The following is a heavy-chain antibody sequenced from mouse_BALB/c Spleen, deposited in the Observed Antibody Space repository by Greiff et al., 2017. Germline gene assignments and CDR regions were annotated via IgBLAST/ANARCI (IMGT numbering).Heavy chain of an antibody. Sequence: EVKLVESGGGLVKPGGSLNLSCAASGFAFSSYDMSWVRQTPEKRLEWVAYISSGGGSTYYPDTVKGRFTISRDNAKNTLYLQMSSLKSEDTAMYYCITRYFDVWGAGTTVTVSS. CDR1: GFAFSSYD. CDR2: ISSGGGST. J-gene: IGHJ1*01. CDR3: ITRYFDV. V-gene: IGHV5-12-1*01. D-gene: IGHD1-1*01.